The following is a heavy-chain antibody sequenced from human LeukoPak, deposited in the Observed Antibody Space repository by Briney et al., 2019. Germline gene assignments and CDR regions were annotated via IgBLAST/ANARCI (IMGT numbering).Heavy chain of an antibody. V-gene: IGHV3-23*01. CDR2: ISGSGGST. D-gene: IGHD1-26*01. CDR1: GFTFSSYA. J-gene: IGHJ4*02. CDR3: AKNGGSYYRPFDY. Sequence: AGGSLRLSCAASGFTFSSYAMSWIRQAPGKWLEWVSAISGSGGSTYYADSVKGRFTISRDNSKNTLYLQMNSLRAEDTAVYYCAKNGGSYYRPFDYWGQGTLVTVSS.